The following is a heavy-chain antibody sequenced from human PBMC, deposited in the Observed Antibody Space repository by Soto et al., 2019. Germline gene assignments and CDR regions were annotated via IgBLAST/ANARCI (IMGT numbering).Heavy chain of an antibody. Sequence: PGGSLRLSCAASGFTFSSYAMHWVRQAPGKGLEWVAVISYDGSNKYYAVSLKGRFTISRDNSKNMFYFKMNSLRAEDTVFFYFARVYYDFWSGKVAGAFDIWGQGTMVTVSS. CDR1: GFTFSSYA. CDR3: ARVYYDFWSGKVAGAFDI. J-gene: IGHJ3*02. CDR2: ISYDGSNK. V-gene: IGHV3-30-3*01. D-gene: IGHD3-3*01.